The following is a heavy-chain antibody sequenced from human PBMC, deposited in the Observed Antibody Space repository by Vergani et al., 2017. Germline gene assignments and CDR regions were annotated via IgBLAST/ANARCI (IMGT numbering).Heavy chain of an antibody. CDR3: TRLKYCSSTSCYASYYYYYMDV. Sequence: EVQLVESGGGLVQPGRSLRLSCTASGFTFSNAWMSWVRQAPGKGLEWVGRIKSKTDGGTTEYAASVKGRFTISRDDSKSIAHLQMNSLKTEDTAVYYCTRLKYCSSTSCYASYYYYYMDVWGKGP. CDR1: GFTFSNAW. CDR2: IKSKTDGGTT. J-gene: IGHJ6*03. D-gene: IGHD2-2*01. V-gene: IGHV3-49*04.